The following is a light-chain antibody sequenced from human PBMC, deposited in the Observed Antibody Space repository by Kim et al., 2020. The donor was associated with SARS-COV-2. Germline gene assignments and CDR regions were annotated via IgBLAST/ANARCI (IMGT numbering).Light chain of an antibody. CDR1: RDIKVGSHN. CDR2: YFSDSDK. J-gene: IGLJ2*01. CDR3: MIWPRNAVL. V-gene: IGLV5-37*01. Sequence: LTCTLPRDIKVGSHNVYWFKQKPGSPPRYLLYYFSDSDKGQGSGVPSRFSGSKDASANTGILLISGLQSEDEADYYCMIWPRNAVLFGGGTQLTVL.